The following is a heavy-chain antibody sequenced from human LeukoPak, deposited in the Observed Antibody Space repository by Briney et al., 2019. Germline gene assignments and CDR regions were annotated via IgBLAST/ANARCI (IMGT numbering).Heavy chain of an antibody. D-gene: IGHD5-18*01. J-gene: IGHJ6*02. V-gene: IGHV4-30-4*01. CDR1: GGSISSGDYY. CDR2: IYYSGST. Sequence: SQTLSLTCTVSGGSISSGDYYWSWIRQPPGKGLEWIGYIYYSGSTYYNPSLKSRVTISVDTSKNQFSLKLSSVTAADTAVYYCARNASGYSLSGPSGFDVWGQGTTVTVSS. CDR3: ARNASGYSLSGPSGFDV.